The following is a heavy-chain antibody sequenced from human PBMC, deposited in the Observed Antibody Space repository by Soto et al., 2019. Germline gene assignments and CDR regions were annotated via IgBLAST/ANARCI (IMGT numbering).Heavy chain of an antibody. CDR3: AKSFIVTIFGLVIFGGFDY. CDR1: GFTFSSYA. D-gene: IGHD3-3*01. CDR2: ISGSGGST. V-gene: IGHV3-23*01. Sequence: EVQLLESGGGLVQPGGSLRLSCAASGFTFSSYAMSWVRQAPGKGLEWVSAISGSGGSTYYADSVKGRFTISRDNSKNTLYLQMNSLRAEDTAVYYCAKSFIVTIFGLVIFGGFDYWGQGTLVTVSS. J-gene: IGHJ4*02.